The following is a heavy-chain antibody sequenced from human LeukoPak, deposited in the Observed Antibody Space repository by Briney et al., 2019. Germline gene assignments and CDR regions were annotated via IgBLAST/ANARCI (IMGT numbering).Heavy chain of an antibody. V-gene: IGHV3-30*03. CDR2: ISYDGSSK. CDR3: ARGGLQYSSGIDY. CDR1: GFTFGNSW. J-gene: IGHJ4*02. D-gene: IGHD6-19*01. Sequence: GGSLRLSCAASGFTFGNSWMHWVRQAPGKGLEWVALISYDGSSKYYADSVKGRFTISRDNSKNTLYLQMNSLRDEDTAVYYCARGGLQYSSGIDYWGQGTLVTVSS.